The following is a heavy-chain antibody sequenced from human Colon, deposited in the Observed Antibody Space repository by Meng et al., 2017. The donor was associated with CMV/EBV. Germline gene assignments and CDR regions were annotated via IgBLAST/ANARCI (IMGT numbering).Heavy chain of an antibody. D-gene: IGHD1-1*01. CDR1: GESMRSHY. J-gene: IGHJ4*02. V-gene: IGHV4-59*11. CDR2: VYYSGGA. CDR3: ARGLGHASNNSHDY. Sequence: SETLSLTCTVSGESMRSHYWSWIRQPPGKGLEWMGHVYYSGGATYSPSLRSRVSISLDMSKNQFSLKLRSVTAADTAMYFCARGLGHASNNSHDYWGQGTLVTVSS.